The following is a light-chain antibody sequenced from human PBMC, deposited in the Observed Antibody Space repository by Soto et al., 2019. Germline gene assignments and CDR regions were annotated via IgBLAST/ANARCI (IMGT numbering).Light chain of an antibody. V-gene: IGKV3-15*01. J-gene: IGKJ1*01. CDR2: GAS. Sequence: DIVMTQSPASLSVSLGERATLSCRASQRVSSDIAWYQQKPGQAPRLLIYGASTRATGVPARFTGSGSGTEFTLTISSLQSEDFAVYYCQQHNNWPPTWTFGQGTKVDIK. CDR1: QRVSSD. CDR3: QQHNNWPPTWT.